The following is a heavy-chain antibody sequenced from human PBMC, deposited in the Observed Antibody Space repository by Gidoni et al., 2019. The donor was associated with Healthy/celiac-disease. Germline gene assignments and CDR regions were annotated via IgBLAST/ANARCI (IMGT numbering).Heavy chain of an antibody. V-gene: IGHV3-30-3*01. CDR3: ARYDGLESNYFDY. D-gene: IGHD3-3*01. CDR2: ISYDGSNK. Sequence: QVQLVESGGRVVQPGRSLRLPCAASGFTCSSYAMHWVRQAPGKVLGWVAVISYDGSNKYYADSVKGRFTISRDNSKNTLYLQMNSLRAEDTAVYYCARYDGLESNYFDYWGQGTLVTVSS. CDR1: GFTCSSYA. J-gene: IGHJ4*02.